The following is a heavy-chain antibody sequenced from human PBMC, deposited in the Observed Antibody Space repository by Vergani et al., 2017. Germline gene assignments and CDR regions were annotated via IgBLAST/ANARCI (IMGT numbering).Heavy chain of an antibody. V-gene: IGHV1-69*12. CDR3: AITSYYYDSSGSLYNWFDP. CDR2: IIPIFGTA. Sequence: QVQLVQSGAEVKKPGSSVKVSCKASGGTFSSYAISWVRQAPGQGLEWMGGIIPIFGTANYAQKFQGRVTITADESTSTAYMELISLRSEDTAVYYCAITSYYYDSSGSLYNWFDPWGQGTLVTVSS. CDR1: GGTFSSYA. D-gene: IGHD3-22*01. J-gene: IGHJ5*02.